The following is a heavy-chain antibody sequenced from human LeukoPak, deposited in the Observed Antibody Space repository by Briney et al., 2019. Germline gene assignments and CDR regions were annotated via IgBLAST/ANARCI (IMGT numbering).Heavy chain of an antibody. V-gene: IGHV3-23*01. D-gene: IGHD3-10*01. CDR3: AKGDYYGSGSTFKNGMDV. CDR2: VTASAGNT. CDR1: GFTFSSYA. Sequence: GSLRLSCAASGFTFSSYAMSWVRQAPGKGLEWVSAVTASAGNTYYADSVKGRFTISRDNSKNTLYLQVNSLRAEDTAVYYCAKGDYYGSGSTFKNGMDVWGQGATVTVSS. J-gene: IGHJ6*02.